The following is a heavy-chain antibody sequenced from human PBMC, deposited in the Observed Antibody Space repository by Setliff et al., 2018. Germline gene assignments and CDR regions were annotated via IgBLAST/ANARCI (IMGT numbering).Heavy chain of an antibody. Sequence: PSETLSLTCSVSGGSISSGGFYWSWIRQSAGRELEWIGHFHTGGATDYNLSLKSRVTISLDSSKNQFSLRLSSVTAADAAVYFCARESATIGEFPLYYFDKWGQGIPVTVSS. CDR3: ARESATIGEFPLYYFDK. CDR2: FHTGGAT. CDR1: GGSISSGGFY. J-gene: IGHJ4*02. V-gene: IGHV4-61*09. D-gene: IGHD3-10*01.